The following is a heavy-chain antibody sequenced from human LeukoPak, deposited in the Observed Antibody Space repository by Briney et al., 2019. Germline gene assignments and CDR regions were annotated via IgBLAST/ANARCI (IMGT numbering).Heavy chain of an antibody. Sequence: PGGSLRLSCAASGFTFSSYAMNWVRQAPGKGLEWVSAIGGSGGTTYYADSVKGRFTISRDNSKNTLYLQMNSLRADDTAVYYCAKDYNWGSYWGQGTLVTVSS. D-gene: IGHD7-27*01. V-gene: IGHV3-23*01. CDR3: AKDYNWGSY. CDR1: GFTFSSYA. J-gene: IGHJ4*02. CDR2: IGGSGGTT.